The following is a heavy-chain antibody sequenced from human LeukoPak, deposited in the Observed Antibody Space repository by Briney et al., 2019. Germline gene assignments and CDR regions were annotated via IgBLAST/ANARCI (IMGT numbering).Heavy chain of an antibody. CDR1: GGFISSYY. Sequence: SETLSLTCTVSGGFISSYYWSWIRQPPGKGLEWIGEINHSGSTNYNPSLKSRVTISVDTSKNQFSLKLSSVTAADTAVYYCARGRYRSGGSCYRIAFDIWGQGTMVTVSS. CDR3: ARGRYRSGGSCYRIAFDI. J-gene: IGHJ3*02. V-gene: IGHV4-34*01. D-gene: IGHD2-15*01. CDR2: INHSGST.